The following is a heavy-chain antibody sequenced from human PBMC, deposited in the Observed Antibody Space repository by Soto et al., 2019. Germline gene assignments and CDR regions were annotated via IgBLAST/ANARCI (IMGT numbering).Heavy chain of an antibody. Sequence: PSETLSLTCTVSGGSISSGGYYCSWIRQHPGKDLEWIGYIYYSGSTYYNPSLKSRVTISVDTSKNQFSLKLSSVTAADTAVYYCARGTQVWSGYYKNYYYYYMDVWGKGTTVTVSS. CDR3: ARGTQVWSGYYKNYYYYYMDV. V-gene: IGHV4-31*03. CDR1: GGSISSGGYY. CDR2: IYYSGST. J-gene: IGHJ6*03. D-gene: IGHD3-3*01.